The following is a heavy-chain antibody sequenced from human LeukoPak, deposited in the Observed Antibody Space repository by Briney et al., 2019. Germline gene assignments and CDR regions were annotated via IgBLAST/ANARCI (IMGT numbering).Heavy chain of an antibody. Sequence: PSQTLSLTCTVSGGSISSGDYYWSWIRQHPEKGLEWIGYTFYSGSTYYNPSLKSRVTISVDTSKNQFSLKLSSVTAADTAVYYCARAIRGRMIVVPVDTRFDPWGQGTLVTVSS. CDR1: GGSISSGDYY. CDR3: ARAIRGRMIVVPVDTRFDP. D-gene: IGHD3-22*01. V-gene: IGHV4-31*03. CDR2: TFYSGST. J-gene: IGHJ5*02.